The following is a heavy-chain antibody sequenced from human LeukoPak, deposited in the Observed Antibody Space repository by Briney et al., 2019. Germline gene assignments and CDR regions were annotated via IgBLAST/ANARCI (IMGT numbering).Heavy chain of an antibody. CDR2: IYHSGST. J-gene: IGHJ4*02. V-gene: IGHV4-38-2*01. D-gene: IGHD2-2*01. Sequence: SETLSLTCAVSGYSISSGYYWGWIRQPPGKGLEWIGSIYHSGSTYYNPSLKSRVTISVDTSKNRFSLKLSSVTAADTAVYYCARRYCSSTSCYLDLWGQGTLVTVSS. CDR3: ARRYCSSTSCYLDL. CDR1: GYSISSGYY.